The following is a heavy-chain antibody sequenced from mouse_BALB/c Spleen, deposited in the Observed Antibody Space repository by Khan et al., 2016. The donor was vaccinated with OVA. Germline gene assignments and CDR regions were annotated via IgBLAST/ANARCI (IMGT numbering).Heavy chain of an antibody. V-gene: IGHV3-2*02. CDR1: GYSITSDYA. D-gene: IGHD2-3*01. CDR3: ARDGSRYNYAMDY. CDR2: ISYSGST. Sequence: EVQLKESGPGLVKPSQSLSLTCTVTGYSITSDYAWNWIRQFTGNKLEWMGYISYSGSTKYNPALKSRISITRDTSKNQFFLQLNSVTTEDTATYYCARDGSRYNYAMDYWGQGTSDTVSS. J-gene: IGHJ4*01.